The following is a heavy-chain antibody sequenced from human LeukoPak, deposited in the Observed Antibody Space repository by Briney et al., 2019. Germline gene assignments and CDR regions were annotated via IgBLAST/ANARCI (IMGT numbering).Heavy chain of an antibody. CDR3: ARLDSGPFDYFDY. CDR2: IDPSDSYT. V-gene: IGHV5-10-1*01. J-gene: IGHJ4*02. Sequence: GGSLQISCEGSGYIFTSYWISGVRPLPGKGLEWRGRIDPSDSYTNYSPSFQGHVTISADKSISTAYLQWSSLKASDTAMYYCARLDSGPFDYFDYWGQGTLVTVSS. CDR1: GYIFTSYW. D-gene: IGHD5-12*01.